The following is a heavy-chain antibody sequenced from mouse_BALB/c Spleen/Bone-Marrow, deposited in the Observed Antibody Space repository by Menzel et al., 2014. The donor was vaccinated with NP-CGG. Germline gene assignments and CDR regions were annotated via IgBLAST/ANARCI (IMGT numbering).Heavy chain of an antibody. D-gene: IGHD1-2*01. CDR1: GYSFTGYY. Sequence: LVKPGTSVKISCKASGYSFTGYYIHWVKQTHGKSLEWIGYISCYNGATSYNQKFKGKATFTVDTSSTTAYIQFNSLTSEDSAVYYCARETTATYFDVWGAGTTVTVSS. CDR3: ARETTATYFDV. V-gene: IGHV1S34*01. J-gene: IGHJ1*01. CDR2: ISCYNGAT.